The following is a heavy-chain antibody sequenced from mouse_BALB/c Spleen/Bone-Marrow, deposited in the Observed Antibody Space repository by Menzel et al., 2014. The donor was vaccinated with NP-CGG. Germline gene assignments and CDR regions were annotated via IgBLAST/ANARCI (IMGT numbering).Heavy chain of an antibody. CDR2: IHYSGST. D-gene: IGHD1-1*01. CDR1: GYSITSGYS. V-gene: IGHV3-1*02. Sequence: VQLQQSGPDLVKPSQSLSLTCTVTGYSITSGYSWHWIRQFPGNKLEWMGYIHYSGSTNYNPSLKSRISITRDTSKNQFFLQLNSVTTEDTATYYCASPTTVVADGYFDVWGAGTTVTVSS. J-gene: IGHJ1*01. CDR3: ASPTTVVADGYFDV.